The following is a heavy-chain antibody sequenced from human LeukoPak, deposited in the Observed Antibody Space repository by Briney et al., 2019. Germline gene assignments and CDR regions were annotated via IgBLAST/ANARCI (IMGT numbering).Heavy chain of an antibody. D-gene: IGHD2-15*01. J-gene: IGHJ4*02. CDR3: ARYCSGGSCYAGLI. CDR2: ITSSSSYI. Sequence: GGSLRLTCAASGFTFSTYSMNWVRQAPGKGLEWVSTITSSSSYIYYTDSVKGRFTISRDNAKNSLYLQMNSLRAEDTAVYYCARYCSGGSCYAGLIWGQGTLVTVSS. CDR1: GFTFSTYS. V-gene: IGHV3-21*01.